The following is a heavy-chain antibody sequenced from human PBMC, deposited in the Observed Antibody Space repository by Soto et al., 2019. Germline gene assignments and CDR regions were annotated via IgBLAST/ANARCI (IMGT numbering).Heavy chain of an antibody. D-gene: IGHD5-18*01. CDR2: IIPIFGTA. V-gene: IGHV1-69*13. J-gene: IGHJ5*02. CDR3: ARDRSYGRGWFDP. Sequence: SVKVSCKASGGTFSSYAISWVRQAPGQGLERMGGIIPIFGTADYAQKFQGRVTITADESTSTAYMELSSLRSEDTAVYYCARDRSYGRGWFDPWGQGTLVTVSS. CDR1: GGTFSSYA.